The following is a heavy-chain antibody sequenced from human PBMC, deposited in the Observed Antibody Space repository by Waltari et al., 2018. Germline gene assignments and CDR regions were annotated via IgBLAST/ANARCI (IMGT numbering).Heavy chain of an antibody. CDR1: GYTFTAYY. J-gene: IGHJ6*02. CDR3: SRDCTGGSCYGLTYGMDV. Sequence: QVQLVQSGAEVKMPGDSVKVSCTASGYTFTAYYIQLVRPAPGQGLEWVGRIDLNSGDTNFAEKFLGRVTMTRDTSITTAYLELRRLRSDDTAIYHCSRDCTGGSCYGLTYGMDVWGQGTLVSVSS. CDR2: IDLNSGDT. V-gene: IGHV1-2*02. D-gene: IGHD2-15*01.